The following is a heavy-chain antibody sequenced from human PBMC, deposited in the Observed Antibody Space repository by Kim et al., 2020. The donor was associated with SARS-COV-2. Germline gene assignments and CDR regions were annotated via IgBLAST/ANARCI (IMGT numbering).Heavy chain of an antibody. J-gene: IGHJ4*02. Sequence: NYNPSLKSRVTISVDTSKNQFSLKLSSVTAADTAVYYCARAGGGYSGYPYWGQGTLVTVSS. D-gene: IGHD5-12*01. V-gene: IGHV4-34*01. CDR3: ARAGGGYSGYPY.